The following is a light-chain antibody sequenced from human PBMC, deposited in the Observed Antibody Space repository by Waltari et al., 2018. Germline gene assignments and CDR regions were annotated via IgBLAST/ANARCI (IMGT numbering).Light chain of an antibody. CDR1: QSVSSRS. Sequence: EIVLTQSPGTLSLSPGERATLSCRASQSVSSRSLAWYQQKPGQAPRLLIYGASSRATGIPDRFSGSGSGTDFTLTISRLEPEDFAVYYCQKYGSSPITFGQGTRLEIK. CDR3: QKYGSSPIT. CDR2: GAS. J-gene: IGKJ5*01. V-gene: IGKV3-20*01.